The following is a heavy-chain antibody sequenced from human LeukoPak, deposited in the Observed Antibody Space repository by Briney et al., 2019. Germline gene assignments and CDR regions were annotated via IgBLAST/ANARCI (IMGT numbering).Heavy chain of an antibody. CDR3: VRGKRSCFDK. CDR1: GYTFSNYG. D-gene: IGHD3-10*01. V-gene: IGHV7-4-1*02. CDR2: INTNTGNP. J-gene: IGHJ4*02. Sequence: ASVKVSCKASGYTFSNYGINWVRQAPGQGLEWMGWINTNTGNPTYAQGFTGRFVSSSGTSVSTSYLQISSVKADDTAVYYCVRGKRSCFDKWGQGTLVTVSS.